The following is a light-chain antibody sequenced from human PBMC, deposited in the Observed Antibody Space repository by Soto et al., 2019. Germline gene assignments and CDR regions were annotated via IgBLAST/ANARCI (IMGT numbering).Light chain of an antibody. J-gene: IGLJ2*01. CDR3: SSYAGSNNVV. CDR1: SSDVGGNND. CDR2: EVS. V-gene: IGLV2-8*01. Sequence: QSALSQPPSASGSPGQSVTISCTGTSSDVGGNNDVSWYQQHPGKAHNLMIYEVSKRPAGVADRFSGSKSGNTASLTVSGLQADDDADYYCSSYAGSNNVVFGGGTKLTVL.